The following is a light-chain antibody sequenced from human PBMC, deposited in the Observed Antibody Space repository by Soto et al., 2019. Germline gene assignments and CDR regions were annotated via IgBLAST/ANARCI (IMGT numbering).Light chain of an antibody. CDR2: DAS. CDR1: QNINNY. CDR3: QQSYSTPRD. V-gene: IGKV1-33*01. Sequence: DIQMTRSPSSLSASVGDRVTITCQASQNINNYLNWYQQKPGRAPKLLIYDASNLEAGVPSRFRGSGSGTDFTFTISRLQPEDFATYYCQQSYSTPRDFGQGTRLEIK. J-gene: IGKJ5*01.